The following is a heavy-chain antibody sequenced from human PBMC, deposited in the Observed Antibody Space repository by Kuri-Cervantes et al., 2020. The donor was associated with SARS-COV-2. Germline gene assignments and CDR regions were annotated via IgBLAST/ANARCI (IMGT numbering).Heavy chain of an antibody. D-gene: IGHD1-1*01. CDR3: VRDGDHWNFDY. J-gene: IGHJ4*02. Sequence: GGSLRLSCAASGFTFSGHWIHWVRQAPGKGLVWVSRINPDGCYTNNADSVKGRFPLSRDNAKNMLFLQMTSLRAEDTAVYYCVRDGDHWNFDYWGQGTLVTVSS. V-gene: IGHV3-74*01. CDR2: INPDGCYT. CDR1: GFTFSGHW.